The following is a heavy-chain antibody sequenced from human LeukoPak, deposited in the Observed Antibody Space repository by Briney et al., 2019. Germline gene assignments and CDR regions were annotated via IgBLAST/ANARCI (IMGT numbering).Heavy chain of an antibody. CDR2: IIPILGIA. Sequence: SVKVSCKASGGTFSSYAISWVRQAPGQGLEWMGRIIPILGIANYAQKFQGRVTITADKSTSTAYMELSSLRSEDTAVYYCARFRYSDAFDIWGQGTMVTVPS. V-gene: IGHV1-69*04. J-gene: IGHJ3*02. D-gene: IGHD1-14*01. CDR3: ARFRYSDAFDI. CDR1: GGTFSSYA.